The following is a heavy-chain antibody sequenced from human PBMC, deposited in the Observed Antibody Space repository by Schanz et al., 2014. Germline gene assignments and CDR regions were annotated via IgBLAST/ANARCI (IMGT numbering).Heavy chain of an antibody. CDR2: LDLEDGEI. V-gene: IGHV1-24*01. D-gene: IGHD3-10*01. J-gene: IGHJ6*02. Sequence: QVQLVQSGAEVKKAGASVTVSCKVSGYTLSKLSIHWVRQAPGKGLEWMGGLDLEDGEIVYAEQLKGRVTMTEETSTDTAYMELSSLRSQDTAVYYCATAEDASGSYGLPACGVWGQGTTVIVSS. CDR3: ATAEDASGSYGLPACGV. CDR1: GYTLSKLS.